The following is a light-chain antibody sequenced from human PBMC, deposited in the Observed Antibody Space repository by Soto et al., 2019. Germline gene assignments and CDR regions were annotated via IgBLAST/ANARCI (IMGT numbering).Light chain of an antibody. J-gene: IGKJ1*01. CDR3: HQYNSYPRT. CDR1: QSISSW. V-gene: IGKV1-5*03. Sequence: DIQMTQSPSTLSASVGDRVTITCRASQSISSWLAWYQQKPGKAPKLLIHKASTVETGVPSRFSGSGYGSEFTLIISSLQPDDSATYYCHQYNSYPRTFGQLTKADI. CDR2: KAS.